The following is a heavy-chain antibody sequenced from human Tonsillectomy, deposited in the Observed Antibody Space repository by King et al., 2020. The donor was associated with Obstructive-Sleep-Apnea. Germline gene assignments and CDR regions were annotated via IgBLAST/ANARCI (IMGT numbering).Heavy chain of an antibody. CDR1: GFAFNTYK. V-gene: IGHV3-21*01. CDR3: ARGSMSGWSP. Sequence: QLVQSGGGLVKPGGSLRLSCAASGFAFNTYKMNWVRQAPGKGLEWVSSISSSSYHIYYADSVKGRFTVSRDNAKNSLFLQMHSLRAEDTAVYYCARGSMSGWSPWGQGTLVAVSS. D-gene: IGHD2-15*01. J-gene: IGHJ4*02. CDR2: ISSSSYHI.